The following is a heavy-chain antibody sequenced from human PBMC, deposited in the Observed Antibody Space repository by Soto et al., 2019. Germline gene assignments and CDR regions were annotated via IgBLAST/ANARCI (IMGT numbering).Heavy chain of an antibody. CDR2: IIPILTTA. CDR3: ARKAGGGNYYSLDF. D-gene: IGHD2-15*01. CDR1: GDSFSSYA. J-gene: IGHJ4*02. Sequence: SVKVSCKVSGDSFSSYAISWVRQAPGQGLEWMGGIIPILTTANYAQKFQDRVTITADESTSTAYMEVSSLTSEDTAVYYCARKAGGGNYYSLDFWGQGTLVTVSS. V-gene: IGHV1-69*13.